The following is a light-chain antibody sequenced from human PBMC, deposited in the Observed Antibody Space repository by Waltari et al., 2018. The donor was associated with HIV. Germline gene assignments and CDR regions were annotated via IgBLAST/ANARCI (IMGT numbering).Light chain of an antibody. CDR3: QQYGSSSYT. CDR2: GAS. CDR1: QSVSSSY. Sequence: EIVLTQSPGTLSLSPGEGATLSCRASQSVSSSYLAWYQQKPGQAPRLLIYGASSRATGIPDRFSGSGSGTDFTLTISRLEPEDFAVYYCQQYGSSSYTFGQGTKLDIK. J-gene: IGKJ2*01. V-gene: IGKV3-20*01.